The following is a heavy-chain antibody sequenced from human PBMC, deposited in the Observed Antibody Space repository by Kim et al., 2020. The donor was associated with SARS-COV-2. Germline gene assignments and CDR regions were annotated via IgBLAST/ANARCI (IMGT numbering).Heavy chain of an antibody. Sequence: SETLSLTCAVYGGSFSGYYWSWIRQPPGKGLEWIGEINHSGSTNYNPSLKSRVTISVDTSKNQFSLKLSSVTAADTAVYYCAGTGALEWLLPFDYWGQGTLVTVSS. V-gene: IGHV4-34*01. CDR1: GGSFSGYY. CDR3: AGTGALEWLLPFDY. J-gene: IGHJ4*02. CDR2: INHSGST. D-gene: IGHD3-3*01.